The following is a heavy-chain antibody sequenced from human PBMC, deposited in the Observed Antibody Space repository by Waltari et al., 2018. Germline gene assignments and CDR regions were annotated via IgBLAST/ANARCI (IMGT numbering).Heavy chain of an antibody. V-gene: IGHV4-39*07. D-gene: IGHD5-18*01. Sequence: QLQLQESGPGLVKPSETLSLTCTVSGGSISSSSYYWGWIRQPPGKGLEWIGSIYYSGSTYYNPYLKSRVTISVDTSKNQFSLKLSSVTAADTAVYYCASRGYSYGYGFDIWGQGTMVTVSS. CDR2: IYYSGST. CDR3: ASRGYSYGYGFDI. CDR1: GGSISSSSYY. J-gene: IGHJ3*02.